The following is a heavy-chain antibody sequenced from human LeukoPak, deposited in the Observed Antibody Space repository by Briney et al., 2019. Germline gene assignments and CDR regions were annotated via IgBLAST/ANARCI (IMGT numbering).Heavy chain of an antibody. Sequence: ASVKVSCKASGYTFTSYAISWVRQAPGQGREWMGRIIPILGIANYAQKFQGRVTITADKSTSTAYMELSSLRSEDTAVYYYARILRFKWLRFRFGGMDVWGQGTTVTVSS. CDR1: GYTFTSYA. D-gene: IGHD5-12*01. J-gene: IGHJ6*02. CDR3: ARILRFKWLRFRFGGMDV. CDR2: IIPILGIA. V-gene: IGHV1-69*04.